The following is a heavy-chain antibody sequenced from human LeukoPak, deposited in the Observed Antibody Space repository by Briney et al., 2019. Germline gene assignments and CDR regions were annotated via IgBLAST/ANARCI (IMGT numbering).Heavy chain of an antibody. Sequence: PSETLSLTCTVSGGSISSGTYYWGWVRQPPGKGLEWIGSIYYSGSTHYNPSLKSRVTISVDTSKKQFSLKLSSVTAADTAVYYCARNCSSSSYPISWNWFDPWGQGTLVTVSS. CDR2: IYYSGST. CDR3: ARNCSSSSYPISWNWFDP. V-gene: IGHV4-39*01. J-gene: IGHJ5*02. D-gene: IGHD2-2*01. CDR1: GGSISSGTYY.